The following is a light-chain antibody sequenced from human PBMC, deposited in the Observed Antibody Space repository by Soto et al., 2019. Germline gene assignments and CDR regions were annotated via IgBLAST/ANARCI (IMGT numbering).Light chain of an antibody. CDR3: SSYTSGTSYV. CDR2: EVS. J-gene: IGLJ1*01. Sequence: SALAQPASVSGSPGQSITISCTGTSSDVGGYNYVSWYQHHPGKAPKIMVFEVSNRPSGVSNRFSGSKSGNTASLTISGLQPEDEADYYCSSYTSGTSYVFGTGTKVTVL. V-gene: IGLV2-14*01. CDR1: SSDVGGYNY.